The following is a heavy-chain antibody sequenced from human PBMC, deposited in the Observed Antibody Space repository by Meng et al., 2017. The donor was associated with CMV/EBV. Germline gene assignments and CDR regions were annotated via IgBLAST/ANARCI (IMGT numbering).Heavy chain of an antibody. CDR3: ASDLRYCSSTSCYARGKLFDY. D-gene: IGHD2-2*01. J-gene: IGHJ4*02. V-gene: IGHV4-39*07. CDR1: GGSISSSSYY. Sequence: GSLSLTCTVSGGSISSSSYYWGWIRQPPGKGLEWIGSIYYSGSTYYNPSLKSRVTISVDTSKNQFSLKLSSVTAADTAVYYCASDLRYCSSTSCYARGKLFDYWGQGTLVTVSS. CDR2: IYYSGST.